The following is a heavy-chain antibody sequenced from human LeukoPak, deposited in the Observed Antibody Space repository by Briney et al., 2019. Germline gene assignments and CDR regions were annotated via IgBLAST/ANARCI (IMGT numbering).Heavy chain of an antibody. J-gene: IGHJ4*02. D-gene: IGHD3-10*01. V-gene: IGHV3-30*02. CDR2: IRYDGSNK. CDR1: GFTFSSYG. Sequence: GGSLRLSCAASGFTFSSYGMHWVRQAPGKGLEWVAFIRYDGSNKYYADSVKGRFTISRDNSKNTLYLQMNSLRAEDTAVYYCAKDRYYGSGSYYIKFDYWGQGTLVTVSS. CDR3: AKDRYYGSGSYYIKFDY.